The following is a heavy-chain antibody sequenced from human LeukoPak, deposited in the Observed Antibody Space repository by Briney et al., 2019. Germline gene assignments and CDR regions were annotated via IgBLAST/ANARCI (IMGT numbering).Heavy chain of an antibody. Sequence: SETLSLTCTVSGDSISSYYWSWIRQPPGKGLEWIGYIYYSGSTNYNPSLKSRVTISVDTSKNQFSLKLSSVTAADAAVYYCVRARDIAVSWFGDLLSSETYFDHWGQGTLVTVSS. D-gene: IGHD3-10*01. V-gene: IGHV4-59*01. CDR3: VRARDIAVSWFGDLLSSETYFDH. J-gene: IGHJ4*02. CDR2: IYYSGST. CDR1: GDSISSYY.